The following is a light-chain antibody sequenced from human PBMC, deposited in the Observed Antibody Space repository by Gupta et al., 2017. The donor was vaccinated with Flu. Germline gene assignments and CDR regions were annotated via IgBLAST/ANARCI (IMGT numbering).Light chain of an antibody. J-gene: IGKJ2*01. Sequence: DIVLTQSPGTVSLSHGDSATLSCRASQSISDRHLAWYQQKPGQTPMLLIYCAFSRDADIPARFSGSGSERDFTLTINRLEPDDFAVYFCQHYGTSHYTFGQGTKLEIK. CDR1: QSISDRH. CDR2: CAF. V-gene: IGKV3-20*01. CDR3: QHYGTSHYT.